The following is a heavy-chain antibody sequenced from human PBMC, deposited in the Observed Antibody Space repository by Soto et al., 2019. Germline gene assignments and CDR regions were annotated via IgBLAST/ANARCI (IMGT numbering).Heavy chain of an antibody. Sequence: EVQLVESGGGLAKPGGSLRLSCAASGFTFSNAWTNWVRQSPGKGLEWVGRIKSKSDGGTTDYAAPVKGRFTISRDDSRNTLYLQMSSLKTEDTALYSCVTSTKDLTDHYYLHGMDVWGQGTTVTVSS. CDR3: VTSTKDLTDHYYLHGMDV. CDR1: GFTFSNAW. CDR2: IKSKSDGGTT. D-gene: IGHD3-10*01. V-gene: IGHV3-15*07. J-gene: IGHJ6*02.